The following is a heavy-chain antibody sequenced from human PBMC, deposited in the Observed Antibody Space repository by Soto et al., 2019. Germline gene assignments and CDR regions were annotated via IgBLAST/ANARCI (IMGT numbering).Heavy chain of an antibody. CDR3: AKRATGTYFDY. CDR2: ISGRGGST. Sequence: GGSLRLSCAASGFTFSSYAMNWVRQAPGKGLEWVAGISGRGGSTYYADSVKGGFTISRDNSKNTVYLQLNSLRAEDTGVYYCAKRATGTYFDYWCQRALLTVSS. D-gene: IGHD1-1*01. J-gene: IGHJ4*02. V-gene: IGHV3-23*01. CDR1: GFTFSSYA.